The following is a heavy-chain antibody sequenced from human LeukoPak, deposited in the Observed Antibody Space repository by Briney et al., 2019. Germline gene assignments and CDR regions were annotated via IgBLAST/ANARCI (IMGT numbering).Heavy chain of an antibody. Sequence: PGGSLRLSCAASGFTFSDYYMSWIRQAPGKGLEWVAVIWYDGSNKYYADSVKGRFTISRDNSKNTLYLQMNSLRAEDTAVYYCASLYCSSTSCYGPYYYGMDVWGQGTTVTVSS. V-gene: IGHV3-33*08. J-gene: IGHJ6*02. CDR3: ASLYCSSTSCYGPYYYGMDV. CDR1: GFTFSDYY. D-gene: IGHD2-2*01. CDR2: IWYDGSNK.